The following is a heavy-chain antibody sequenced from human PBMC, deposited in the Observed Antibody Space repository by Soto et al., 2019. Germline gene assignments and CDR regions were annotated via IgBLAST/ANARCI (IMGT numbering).Heavy chain of an antibody. Sequence: ASVKFSCKASGGTFSSYAISWVRQAPGQGLEWMGWIIPKSGGTNTAQKFQGWVTMTTDTSISTASMELTRLTSDDTAIYYCARGDSTDCSNGVCSFFYNHDMDVWGQGTTVTVSS. CDR1: GGTFSSYA. CDR3: ARGDSTDCSNGVCSFFYNHDMDV. D-gene: IGHD2-8*01. CDR2: IIPKSGGT. V-gene: IGHV1-2*04. J-gene: IGHJ6*02.